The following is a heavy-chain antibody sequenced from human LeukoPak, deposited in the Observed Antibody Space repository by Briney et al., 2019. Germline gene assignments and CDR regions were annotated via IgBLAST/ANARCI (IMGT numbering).Heavy chain of an antibody. V-gene: IGHV4-59*01. J-gene: IGHJ6*02. CDR3: ARENYGMDV. CDR1: GGSISSYY. Sequence: SETLSLTCTVSGGSISSYYWSWIRQPPGKGLEWIGYIYYSGSTKYNPSLKSRVIISLDTSKKQFSLKLSSVTAADTAVYYCARENYGMDVWGQGTTVTVSS. CDR2: IYYSGST.